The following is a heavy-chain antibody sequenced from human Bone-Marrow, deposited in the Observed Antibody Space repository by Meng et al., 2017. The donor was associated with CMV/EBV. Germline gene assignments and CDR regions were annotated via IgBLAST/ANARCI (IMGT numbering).Heavy chain of an antibody. D-gene: IGHD3-22*01. CDR2: ISGSGGST. CDR3: AKVPYDSRYYFDY. CDR1: GFTFSSYA. J-gene: IGHJ4*02. V-gene: IGHV3-23*01. Sequence: QVLEVGGCLGQPWVSLRLSCAASGFTFSSYAMSWVRQAPGKGLEWVSAISGSGGSTYYADSVKGRFTISRDNSKNTLYLQMNSLRAEDTAVYYCAKVPYDSRYYFDYWGQGTLVTVSS.